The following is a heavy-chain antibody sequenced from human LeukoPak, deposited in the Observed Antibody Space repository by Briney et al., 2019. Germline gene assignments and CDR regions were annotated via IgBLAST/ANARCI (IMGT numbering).Heavy chain of an antibody. V-gene: IGHV1-69*05. CDR1: GGTFSSYA. CDR3: ARIPNIGSYGYYFDY. CDR2: IIPIFGTA. J-gene: IGHJ4*02. Sequence: GASVKVSCKASGGTFSSYAISWVRQAPGQGLEWMGGIIPIFGTANYAQKFQGRVTITTDESTSTAYMELSSLRSEDTAVYYCARIPNIGSYGYYFDYWGQGTLVTVSS. D-gene: IGHD5-18*01.